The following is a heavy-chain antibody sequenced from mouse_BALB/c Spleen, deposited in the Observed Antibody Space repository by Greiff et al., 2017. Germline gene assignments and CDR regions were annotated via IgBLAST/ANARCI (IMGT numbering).Heavy chain of an antibody. D-gene: IGHD2-1*01. CDR2: ISYSGST. J-gene: IGHJ2*01. V-gene: IGHV3-2*02. CDR1: GYSITSDYA. Sequence: EVKLQESGPGLVKPSQSLSLTCTVTGYSITSDYAWNWIRQFPGNKLEWMGYISYSGSTSYNPSLKSRISITRDTSKNQFFLQLNSVTTEDTATYYCARGGNYPFDYWGQGTTLTVSS. CDR3: ARGGNYPFDY.